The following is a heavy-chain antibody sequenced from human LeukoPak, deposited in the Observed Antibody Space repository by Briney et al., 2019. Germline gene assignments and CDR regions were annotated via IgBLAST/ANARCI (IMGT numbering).Heavy chain of an antibody. Sequence: GGSLRLSCAASGFTFSSYAMSWVRQAPGKGLEWVSAISGSGGSTYYADSVKGRFTISRDNSKNTLYLQMNSLSADDTAVYYCAKVAHYYGSGSYYEYYFDYWGQGALVTVSS. CDR1: GFTFSSYA. CDR3: AKVAHYYGSGSYYEYYFDY. CDR2: ISGSGGST. J-gene: IGHJ4*02. D-gene: IGHD3-10*01. V-gene: IGHV3-23*01.